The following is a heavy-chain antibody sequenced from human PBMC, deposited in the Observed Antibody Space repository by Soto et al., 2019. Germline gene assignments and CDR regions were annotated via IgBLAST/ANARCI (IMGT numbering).Heavy chain of an antibody. Sequence: ASVKVSCKASGHTFTNYDITWVRQAPGQGPEWMGWSSADNDYTNCAQKFQGRATMTTDTSTSTAYLELRSLRSDDTAMYFCGRIRGYCTSTSCPRYFDDWGQGTLVTVSS. CDR3: GRIRGYCTSTSCPRYFDD. V-gene: IGHV1-18*01. CDR2: SSADNDYT. CDR1: GHTFTNYD. J-gene: IGHJ4*02. D-gene: IGHD2-2*01.